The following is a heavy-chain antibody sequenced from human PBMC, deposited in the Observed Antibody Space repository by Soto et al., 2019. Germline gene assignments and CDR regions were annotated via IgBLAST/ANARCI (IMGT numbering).Heavy chain of an antibody. CDR2: ISPNSGGT. J-gene: IGHJ1*01. V-gene: IGHV1-2*02. Sequence: ASVKVSCKASGYTFTGYYMHWARQAPGQGLEWMGWISPNSGGTNYAQKLQGRVTMTTDTSTSTAYMELRSLRSDDTAVYYCARAPYYDFWSGYYTSPSEYFQHWGQGTLVTVSS. D-gene: IGHD3-3*01. CDR3: ARAPYYDFWSGYYTSPSEYFQH. CDR1: GYTFTGYY.